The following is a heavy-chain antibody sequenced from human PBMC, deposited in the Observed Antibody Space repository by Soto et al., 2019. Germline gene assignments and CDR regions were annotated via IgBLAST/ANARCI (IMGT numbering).Heavy chain of an antibody. CDR2: VYYRGSI. D-gene: IGHD3-3*02. CDR3: ARVTFTPNWFDS. V-gene: IGHV4-30-4*01. Sequence: SETLSLTCSVSGDSISSPDYYWSWIRQAPEKGLELIGYVYYRGSIYYTPSFESRVSISVDTSKNQFSLRLTSVTAADSAMYFCARVTFTPNWFDSWGQGILVTVSP. J-gene: IGHJ5*01. CDR1: GDSISSPDYY.